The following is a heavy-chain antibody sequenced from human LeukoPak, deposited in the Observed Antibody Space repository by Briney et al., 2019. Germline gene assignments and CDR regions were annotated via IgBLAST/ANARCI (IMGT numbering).Heavy chain of an antibody. CDR1: GFTFSSYA. J-gene: IGHJ6*03. V-gene: IGHV3-23*01. CDR2: FSVSGGST. Sequence: GGSLRLSCAASGFTFSSYAMSWVRQAPGKGLEWVSTFSVSGGSTYYADSVKGRFTISRDNSKNTLYLQMNSLRAEDTAVYYCAKDFDGSTWFGRNYMDVWGKGTTVTVSS. D-gene: IGHD6-13*01. CDR3: AKDFDGSTWFGRNYMDV.